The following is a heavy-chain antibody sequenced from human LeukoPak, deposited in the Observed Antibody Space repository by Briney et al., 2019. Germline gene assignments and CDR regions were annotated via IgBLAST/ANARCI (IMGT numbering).Heavy chain of an antibody. CDR1: GLTFSNYG. J-gene: IGHJ4*02. V-gene: IGHV3-23*01. CDR3: ARGDYYDFDY. CDR2: ITSGVGIT. D-gene: IGHD3-10*01. Sequence: GGSLRLSCAASGLTFSNYGMNWVRQAPGKGLEWVSIITSGVGITYYADSVKGRFTISRDNSKNTLYLQMNSLRAEDTAVYYCARGDYYDFDYWGQGTLVAVSS.